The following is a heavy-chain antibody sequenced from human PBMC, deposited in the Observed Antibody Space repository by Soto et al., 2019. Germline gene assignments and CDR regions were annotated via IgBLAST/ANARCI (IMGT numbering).Heavy chain of an antibody. Sequence: PGGSLRLSCAASGFTFSSYVIHWVRQTPGKGLEWVAVVGNDGSVTFYADSVKGRFTLSRDNSKTTVYLQMNSPRVEDTAVYYCAKESTEVAGPWYFDLWGRGTLVTVSS. CDR2: VGNDGSVT. V-gene: IGHV3-30*02. D-gene: IGHD6-19*01. J-gene: IGHJ2*01. CDR1: GFTFSSYV. CDR3: AKESTEVAGPWYFDL.